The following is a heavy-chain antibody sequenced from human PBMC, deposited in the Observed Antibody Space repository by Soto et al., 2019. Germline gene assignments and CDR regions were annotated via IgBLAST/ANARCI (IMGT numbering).Heavy chain of an antibody. Sequence: EPQLLESGGGLGHPGGSLRLSCAASGFTFSSYAMSWVRQAPGKGLEWVAAISGSGVSTYCADSVRGRSTISRDNSKKKVDLQMNSLRAEDTAVYYCAKFYCISTMCQAPAAKSTGGFEIWGQGTLVTVSS. CDR2: ISGSGVST. J-gene: IGHJ3*02. D-gene: IGHD2-2*01. CDR3: AKFYCISTMCQAPAAKSTGGFEI. CDR1: GFTFSSYA. V-gene: IGHV3-23*01.